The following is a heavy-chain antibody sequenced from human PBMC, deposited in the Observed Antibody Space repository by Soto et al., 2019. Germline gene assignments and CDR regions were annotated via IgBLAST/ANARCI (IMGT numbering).Heavy chain of an antibody. CDR1: GFTFNDYR. D-gene: IGHD1-26*01. CDR3: ARDSGSYDSNVFDI. J-gene: IGHJ3*02. V-gene: IGHV3-21*01. CDR2: ISSNSDYI. Sequence: GGSLRLSCAASGFTFNDYRMNWVRQAPGKGLEWVSYISSNSDYIYYADSVKGRLTISRDNAKNSLYLQMNSLRAEDTAVYYCARDSGSYDSNVFDIWGQGTMVTVSS.